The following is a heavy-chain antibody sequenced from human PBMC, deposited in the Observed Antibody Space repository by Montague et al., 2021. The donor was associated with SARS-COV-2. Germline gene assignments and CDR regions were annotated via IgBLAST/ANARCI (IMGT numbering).Heavy chain of an antibody. CDR2: IDWDDDK. CDR1: GFSLSTSGMC. V-gene: IGHV2-70*01. CDR3: ARIPSLRYFDWTIISGHPPDYLNCGGMDA. D-gene: IGHD3-9*01. J-gene: IGHJ6*02. Sequence: PALVKPTQTLTLTCTSSGFSLSTSGMCVSWIRQPPGKALEWLALIDWDDDKYYSTSLKTRLTISKHTSKNQVVLTMTNMDPVDTATYYCARIPSLRYFDWTIISGHPPDYLNCGGMDAWGQGTTVTVSS.